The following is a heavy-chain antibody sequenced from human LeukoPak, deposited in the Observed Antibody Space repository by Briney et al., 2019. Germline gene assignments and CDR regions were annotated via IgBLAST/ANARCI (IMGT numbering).Heavy chain of an antibody. J-gene: IGHJ3*02. CDR2: IYHSGST. CDR3: ARLTKREIDDAFDI. Sequence: PSETLSLTCAVSGYSISSGYYWGWIRQPPGKGLESIGSIYHSGSTYYNPSLKSRVTISVDTSKNQFSLELSSVTAADTAVYYCARLTKREIDDAFDIWGPGTMVTVSS. V-gene: IGHV4-38-2*01. CDR1: GYSISSGYY. D-gene: IGHD1-1*01.